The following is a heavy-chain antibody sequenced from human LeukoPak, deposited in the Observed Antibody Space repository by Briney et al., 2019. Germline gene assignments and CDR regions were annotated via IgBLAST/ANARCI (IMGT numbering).Heavy chain of an antibody. Sequence: PGGSLRLSCAASGFTFSSSSMSWVRQAPGKGLKWVLVISGSGGSTDYADSVKGRFTISRDTSKNTLYLQINSLRAEDTAVYYCAKGSGWYVWGQGTLVTVSS. V-gene: IGHV3-23*01. CDR3: AKGSGWYV. CDR2: ISGSGGST. D-gene: IGHD6-19*01. J-gene: IGHJ4*02. CDR1: GFTFSSSS.